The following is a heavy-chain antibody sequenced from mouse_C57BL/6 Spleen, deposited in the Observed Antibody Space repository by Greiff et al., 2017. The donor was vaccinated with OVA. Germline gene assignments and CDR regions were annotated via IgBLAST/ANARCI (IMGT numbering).Heavy chain of an antibody. Sequence: VQLQQSGAELVRPGASVTLSCKASGYTFTDYEMHWVKQTPVHGLEWIGALDPETGGTAYNPKFKGKAILTADKSSSTAYMELRSLTSEDSAVYYCTRSRLRSHYYAMDYWGQGTSVTVSS. V-gene: IGHV1-15*01. CDR2: LDPETGGT. J-gene: IGHJ4*01. D-gene: IGHD3-2*02. CDR3: TRSRLRSHYYAMDY. CDR1: GYTFTDYE.